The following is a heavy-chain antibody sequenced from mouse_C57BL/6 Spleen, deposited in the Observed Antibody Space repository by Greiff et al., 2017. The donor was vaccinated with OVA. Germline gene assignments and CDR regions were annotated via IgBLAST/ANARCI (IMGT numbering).Heavy chain of an antibody. CDR3: TTGVYGYDKFSLAY. CDR1: GFNIKDDY. J-gene: IGHJ3*01. D-gene: IGHD2-2*01. V-gene: IGHV14-4*01. Sequence: VHVKQSGAELVRPGASVKLSCTASGFNIKDDYMHWVKQRPEQGLEWIGWIDPENGDTEYASKFQGKATITADTSSNTASLQLSSLTSEDTAVYYCTTGVYGYDKFSLAYWGQGTLVTVSA. CDR2: IDPENGDT.